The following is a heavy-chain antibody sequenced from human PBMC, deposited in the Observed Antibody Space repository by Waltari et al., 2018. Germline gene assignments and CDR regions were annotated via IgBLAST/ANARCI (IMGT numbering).Heavy chain of an antibody. CDR1: GGSFSGYY. CDR3: ARVSRGYSYARGWFDP. D-gene: IGHD5-18*01. J-gene: IGHJ5*02. V-gene: IGHV4-34*01. Sequence: QVQLQQWGAGLLKPSETLSLTCAVYGGSFSGYYWSWIRQPPGKGLEWIGEINHSGSTNYNPSLKSRVTISVDTSKNQFSLKLSSVTAADTAVYYCARVSRGYSYARGWFDPWGQGTLVTVSS. CDR2: INHSGST.